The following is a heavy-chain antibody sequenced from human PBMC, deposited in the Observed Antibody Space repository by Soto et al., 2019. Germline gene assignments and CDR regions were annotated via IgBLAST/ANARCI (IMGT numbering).Heavy chain of an antibody. Sequence: QVQLVESGGGVVQPGRSLRLSCAASGFTISSYGMHWVRQAPGKGLEWVAVIWYDGSNKYYADSVKGRFTISRDNSKNTLYLQMNSLRAEDTAVYYCARDGGYDSSGYYYGVDAFDIWGQGTMVTVSS. CDR3: ARDGGYDSSGYYYGVDAFDI. CDR1: GFTISSYG. V-gene: IGHV3-33*01. D-gene: IGHD3-22*01. CDR2: IWYDGSNK. J-gene: IGHJ3*02.